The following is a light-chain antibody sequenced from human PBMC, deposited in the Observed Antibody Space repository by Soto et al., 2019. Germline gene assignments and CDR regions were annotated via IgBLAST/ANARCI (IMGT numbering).Light chain of an antibody. J-gene: IGLJ7*01. V-gene: IGLV4-69*01. CDR1: SGHSNYA. CDR3: QTWGTGSAIVV. CDR2: VNSGGSH. Sequence: QLVLTQSPSASASLGASVKLTGTLGSGHSNYAIAWHQQQPEKGPRYLMKVNSGGSHIKGDGIPDRFSGSSSGAERYLFISSLQSEDEADYYCQTWGTGSAIVVFGGGTQLTVL.